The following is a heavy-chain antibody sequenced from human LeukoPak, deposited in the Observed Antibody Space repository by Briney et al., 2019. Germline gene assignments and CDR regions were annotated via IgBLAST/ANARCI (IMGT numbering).Heavy chain of an antibody. V-gene: IGHV1-69*01. D-gene: IGHD4-17*01. CDR1: GGTFSSYA. CDR3: ARLDYGDPPTTDYYYYGMDV. CDR2: IIPIFGTA. Sequence: SVKVSFKASGGTFSSYAISWVRQAPGQGLEWMGGIIPIFGTANYAQKFQGRVTITADESTSTAYMELSSLRSEDTAVYYCARLDYGDPPTTDYYYYGMDVWGQGTTVTVSS. J-gene: IGHJ6*02.